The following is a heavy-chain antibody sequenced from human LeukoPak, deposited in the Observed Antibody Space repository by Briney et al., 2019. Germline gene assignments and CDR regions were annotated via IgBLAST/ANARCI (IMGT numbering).Heavy chain of an antibody. CDR2: INHSGST. CDR1: GGSFSGYY. V-gene: IGHV4-34*01. Sequence: PSETLSLTCAVYGGSFSGYYWSWIRQPPGKGLEWIGEINHSGSTNYNPSLKSRVTISVDTSKNQFSLKLSSVTAADTAVYYCARRARLYSSGWSRPNYYYYYMDVWGKGTTVTISS. CDR3: ARRARLYSSGWSRPNYYYYYMDV. J-gene: IGHJ6*03. D-gene: IGHD6-19*01.